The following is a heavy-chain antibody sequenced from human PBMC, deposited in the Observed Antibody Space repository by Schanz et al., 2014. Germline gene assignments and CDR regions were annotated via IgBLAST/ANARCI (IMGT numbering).Heavy chain of an antibody. Sequence: DVQLAESGGGLVQPGGSLRLSCAASGFTLSSYALSGVRQSPGKGLEWVSAINTADTTYYADSVKGRFTVSRDNSKNTVYLHMNSLRDEDTAVYYCAKDMNREATAPESWGQGTLVVVSS. CDR3: AKDMNREATAPES. V-gene: IGHV3-23*04. CDR2: INTADTT. J-gene: IGHJ5*02. D-gene: IGHD5-12*01. CDR1: GFTLSSYA.